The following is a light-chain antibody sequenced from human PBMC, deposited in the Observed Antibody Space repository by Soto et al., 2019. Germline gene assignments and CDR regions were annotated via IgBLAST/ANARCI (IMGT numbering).Light chain of an antibody. Sequence: ERVMTQSPATLSVSPGERATLSCRASQSVSSNLAWYQQKPGQAPRLLIYGASTRATGIPARFSGSGSGTEFTITISSLQSEDFAVYYCQKYNNWPRTFGQGTKVDIK. J-gene: IGKJ1*01. CDR1: QSVSSN. V-gene: IGKV3-15*01. CDR2: GAS. CDR3: QKYNNWPRT.